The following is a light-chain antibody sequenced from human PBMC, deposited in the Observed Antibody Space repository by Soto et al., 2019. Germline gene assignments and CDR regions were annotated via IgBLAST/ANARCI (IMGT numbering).Light chain of an antibody. J-gene: IGKJ3*01. CDR2: LGS. V-gene: IGKV2-28*01. Sequence: DNVMTQSPLSLPVTPGEPASISCRSSQSLLQSNGYNFLEWYVQKPGQSPQLLMYLGSNRSFGLPDRFSGSGSGRVFTLLLSRVEAGDVGIYYCVGGFSTPAFGPGTQVHLK. CDR1: QSLLQSNGYNF. CDR3: VGGFSTPA.